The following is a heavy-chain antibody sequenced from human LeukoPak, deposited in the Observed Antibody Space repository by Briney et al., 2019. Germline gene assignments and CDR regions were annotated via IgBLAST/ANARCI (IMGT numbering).Heavy chain of an antibody. CDR3: ARDPYYGSGSYYYYYYYYGMDV. V-gene: IGHV3-33*08. Sequence: GGSLRLSWAASGCTFSSYGMHWVRQAPGKGLEWVAVIWYDGSNKYYADSVKGRFTISRDNSKNTLYLQMNSLRAEDTAVYYCARDPYYGSGSYYYYYYYYGMDVWGQGTTVTVSS. CDR1: GCTFSSYG. CDR2: IWYDGSNK. J-gene: IGHJ6*02. D-gene: IGHD3-10*01.